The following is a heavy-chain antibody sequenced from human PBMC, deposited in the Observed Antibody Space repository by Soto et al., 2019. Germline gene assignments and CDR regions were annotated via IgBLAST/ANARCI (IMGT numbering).Heavy chain of an antibody. D-gene: IGHD1-26*01. CDR2: ISGSGGST. CDR1: GFTFSSYA. V-gene: IGHV3-23*01. CDR3: AKDTGVIVGATNY. J-gene: IGHJ4*02. Sequence: GGSLRLSCAASGFTFSSYAMSWVRQAPGKGLEWVSAISGSGGSTYYADSVKGRFTISRHNSKNTLYLQMNSLRAEDTAVYYCAKDTGVIVGATNYWGQGTLVTVSS.